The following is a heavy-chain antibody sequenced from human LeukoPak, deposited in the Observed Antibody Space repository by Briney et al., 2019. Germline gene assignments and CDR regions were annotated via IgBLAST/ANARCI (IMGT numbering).Heavy chain of an antibody. CDR3: ARDRDIVVVVAVPNWFDP. V-gene: IGHV7-4-1*02. CDR2: INTNTGNP. CDR1: GYTFTSYA. J-gene: IGHJ5*02. D-gene: IGHD2-15*01. Sequence: GASVKVSCKASGYTFTSYAMNWVRQAPGQGLEWMGWINTNTGNPTYAQGFTGRFVFSLDTSVSTAYLQISSLKAEDTAVYYCARDRDIVVVVAVPNWFDPWGQGTLVTVSS.